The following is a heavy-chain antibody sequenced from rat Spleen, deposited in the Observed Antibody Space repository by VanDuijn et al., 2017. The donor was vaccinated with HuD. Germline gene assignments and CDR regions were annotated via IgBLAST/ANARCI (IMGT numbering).Heavy chain of an antibody. CDR3: ARYRATIDWYFDF. CDR2: ISYSNST. V-gene: IGHV3-1*01. Sequence: DVQLQESGPGLVKPSQSLSLTCSVTGYSITNNYWGWIRKFPGNKMEWIGHISYSNSTNYNPSLKSLISITRDKSKNTFFLQLNSVTTEDTATYFCARYRATIDWYFDFWGPGTMVTVSS. D-gene: IGHD1-10*01. CDR1: GYSITNNY. J-gene: IGHJ1*01.